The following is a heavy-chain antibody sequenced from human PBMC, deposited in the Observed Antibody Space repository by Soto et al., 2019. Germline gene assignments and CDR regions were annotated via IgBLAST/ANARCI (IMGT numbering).Heavy chain of an antibody. CDR1: GYSFTSYW. J-gene: IGHJ4*02. CDR2: IDPSDSYT. D-gene: IGHD6-13*01. Sequence: EVQLVQSGAEVKKPGESLRISCKGSGYSFTSYWSSWVRQMPGKGLEWMGRIDPSDSYTNYSPSFQGHLTISADKSISTAYLQWSSLEPSDTAMYYCARLQAAAGDNDLTFDYWGQGTLVTLSS. V-gene: IGHV5-10-1*01. CDR3: ARLQAAAGDNDLTFDY.